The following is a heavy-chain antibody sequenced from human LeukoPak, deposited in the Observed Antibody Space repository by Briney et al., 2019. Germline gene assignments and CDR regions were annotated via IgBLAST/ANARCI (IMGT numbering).Heavy chain of an antibody. CDR2: VNPSGGST. CDR1: GGTFSSYA. CDR3: ARGFRKVAAVGDAFDI. D-gene: IGHD2-15*01. Sequence: ASVKVSCKASGGTFSSYAISWVRQAPGQGLEWMGIVNPSGGSTSYAQKFQGRVTMTRDMSTSTVYMELSSLRSEDTAVYYCARGFRKVAAVGDAFDIWGQGTMVTVSS. J-gene: IGHJ3*02. V-gene: IGHV1-46*01.